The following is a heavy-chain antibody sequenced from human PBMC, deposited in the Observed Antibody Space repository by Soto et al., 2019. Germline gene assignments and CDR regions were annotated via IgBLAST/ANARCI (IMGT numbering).Heavy chain of an antibody. J-gene: IGHJ4*02. D-gene: IGHD6-19*01. V-gene: IGHV3-9*01. Sequence: EVQLVESGGGLVQPGRSLRLSCAASGFSFPDYAMHWVRQGPGKGLEWVSGITWNSDVMAYADSVRGRFTISRDNAKNSLYRQMNSLRASDTAVYYCAKAPPREAVSGIGWFDDWGQGMMVTVSS. CDR1: GFSFPDYA. CDR3: AKAPPREAVSGIGWFDD. CDR2: ITWNSDVM.